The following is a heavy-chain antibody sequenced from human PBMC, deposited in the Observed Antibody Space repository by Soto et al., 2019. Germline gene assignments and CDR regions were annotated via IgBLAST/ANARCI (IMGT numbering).Heavy chain of an antibody. Sequence: SETLSLTCTVSGGSISSGGYYWSWIRQHPGKGLEWIGYIYYSGSTYYNPSLKSRVTISVDTSKKQLSLKLSSVTAADTAVYYCARDRSAGILYGMDVWGQGTTVTVSS. CDR1: GGSISSGGYY. V-gene: IGHV4-31*03. CDR2: IYYSGST. J-gene: IGHJ6*02. CDR3: ARDRSAGILYGMDV. D-gene: IGHD3-10*01.